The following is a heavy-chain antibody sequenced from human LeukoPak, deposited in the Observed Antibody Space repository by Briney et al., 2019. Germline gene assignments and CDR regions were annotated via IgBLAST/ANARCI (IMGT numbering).Heavy chain of an antibody. D-gene: IGHD6-13*01. CDR2: ISSSSSYT. CDR3: ARDLAAAGTFGFDP. V-gene: IGHV3-11*06. CDR1: GFTFSDYY. Sequence: PGGSLILSCAASGFTFSDYYMSWIRQAPGKGLEWVSYISSSSSYTNYADSVKGRFTISRDNAKNSLYLQMNSLRAEDTAVYYCARDLAAAGTFGFDPWGQGTLVTVSS. J-gene: IGHJ5*02.